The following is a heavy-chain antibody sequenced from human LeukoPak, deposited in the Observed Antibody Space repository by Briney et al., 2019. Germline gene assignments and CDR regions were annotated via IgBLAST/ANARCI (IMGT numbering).Heavy chain of an antibody. J-gene: IGHJ4*02. CDR3: ARAGPLYGYLY. D-gene: IGHD5-18*01. V-gene: IGHV4-61*05. Sequence: SETLSLTCTVSGGSISSSSYYWGWIRQPPGKGLEWIGYIYYSGSTNYNPSLKSRVTISVDTSKNQFSLKLSSVTAADTAVYYCARAGPLYGYLYWGQGTLVTVSS. CDR1: GGSISSSSYY. CDR2: IYYSGST.